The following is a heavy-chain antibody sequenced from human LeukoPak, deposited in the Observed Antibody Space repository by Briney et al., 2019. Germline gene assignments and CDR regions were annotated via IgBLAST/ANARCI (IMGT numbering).Heavy chain of an antibody. D-gene: IGHD3-22*01. J-gene: IGHJ4*02. Sequence: PGGSLRLSCAASGFTFSSYAMNWVRQAPGKGLEWVSTISGSGATTYYADSVKGRFTISRDNSQNMLYLQMNSLRAEDTAIYYCVKDSSGYYLDYWGQGTLVTVSS. CDR3: VKDSSGYYLDY. CDR1: GFTFSSYA. CDR2: ISGSGATT. V-gene: IGHV3-23*01.